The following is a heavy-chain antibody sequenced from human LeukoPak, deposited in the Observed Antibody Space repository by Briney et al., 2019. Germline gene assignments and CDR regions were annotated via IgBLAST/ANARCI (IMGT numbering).Heavy chain of an antibody. CDR3: AHRRSGYNWNHGDFDY. CDR2: VYWEDDK. V-gene: IGHV2-5*02. J-gene: IGHJ4*02. CDR1: GFSLTTTGLG. Sequence: SGPTLLKHTQALALTCTFSGFSLTTTGLGVGWIRRSPGKALDTLSPVYWEDDKRYNPSLKNRLTIMKDSSRNQVVLTPTNVDPVDTGTYYCAHRRSGYNWNHGDFDYWGQGTQVTVSS. D-gene: IGHD1-14*01.